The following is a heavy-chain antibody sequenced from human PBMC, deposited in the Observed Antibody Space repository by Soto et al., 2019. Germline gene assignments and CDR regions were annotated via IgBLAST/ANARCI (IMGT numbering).Heavy chain of an antibody. V-gene: IGHV3-30*18. D-gene: IGHD3-3*01. CDR3: AKDQGYYDFWSGYGPPFDY. Sequence: GGSLRLSCAASGFTFSSYGMHWVRQAPGKGLEWVAVISYDGSNKYYADSVKGRFTISRDNSKNTMYLQMNSLRAEDTAVYYCAKDQGYYDFWSGYGPPFDYWGQGTLVTVSS. CDR2: ISYDGSNK. J-gene: IGHJ4*02. CDR1: GFTFSSYG.